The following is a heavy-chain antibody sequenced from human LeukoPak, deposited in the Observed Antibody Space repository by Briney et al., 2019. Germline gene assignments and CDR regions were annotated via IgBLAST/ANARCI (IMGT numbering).Heavy chain of an antibody. D-gene: IGHD4-17*01. Sequence: SETLSLTCTVSGDSITGYYWGWIRQPPGKGLEWIGSIHYSGSTTYSPSLKSRVTISVDTSKNQFSLKLSSVTAADTAVYYCARGLGGAPTTVLSWGQGTLVTVSS. CDR1: GDSITGYY. CDR3: ARGLGGAPTTVLS. J-gene: IGHJ5*02. V-gene: IGHV4-38-2*02. CDR2: IHYSGST.